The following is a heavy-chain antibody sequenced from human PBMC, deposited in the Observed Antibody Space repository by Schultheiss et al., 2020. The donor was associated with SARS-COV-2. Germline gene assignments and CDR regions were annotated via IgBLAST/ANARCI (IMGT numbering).Heavy chain of an antibody. CDR2: IYTSGST. J-gene: IGHJ4*02. D-gene: IGHD6-19*01. Sequence: SETLSLTCAVYGGSFSGYYWSWIRQPAGKGLEWIGRIYTSGSTNYNPSLKSRVTISVDTSKNQFSLKLSSVTAADTAVYYCASSPVRDYWGQGTLVTVSS. V-gene: IGHV4-59*10. CDR3: ASSPVRDY. CDR1: GGSFSGYY.